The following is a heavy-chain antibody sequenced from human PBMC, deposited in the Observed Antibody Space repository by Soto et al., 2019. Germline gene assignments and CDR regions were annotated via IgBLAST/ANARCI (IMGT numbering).Heavy chain of an antibody. CDR1: GGSIGNYY. CDR2: IYYSGST. D-gene: IGHD1-26*01. J-gene: IGHJ4*02. CDR3: ARHRGSGSPYFDY. Sequence: SETLSLTCTVSGGSIGNYYWSCIGQPPGKGLEWIGYIYYSGSTQYNPSLKSRVTISVDTSKNQFSLKLSSVTAADTAVYYCARHRGSGSPYFDYWGQGTLVTVS. V-gene: IGHV4-59*08.